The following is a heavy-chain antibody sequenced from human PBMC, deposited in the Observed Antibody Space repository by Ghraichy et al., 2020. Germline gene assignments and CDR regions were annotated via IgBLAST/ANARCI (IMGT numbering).Heavy chain of an antibody. D-gene: IGHD1-26*01. CDR2: IHSSGTT. CDR3: ARRRRIGTRGDGMDV. J-gene: IGHJ6*02. CDR1: GDSISVSNYY. Sequence: SETLSLTCTVSGDSISVSNYYWTWNRQRPGRRPEWIGDIHSSGTTRYNPSLESQVTMSISTPKSQFFLHVTSVTATDTAVYFCARRRRIGTRGDGMDVWGQGTTVTVS. V-gene: IGHV4-4*09.